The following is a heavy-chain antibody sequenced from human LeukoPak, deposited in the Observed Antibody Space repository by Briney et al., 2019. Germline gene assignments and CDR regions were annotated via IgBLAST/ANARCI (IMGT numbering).Heavy chain of an antibody. V-gene: IGHV4-61*02. CDR2: IYTSGST. J-gene: IGHJ4*02. D-gene: IGHD4-23*01. Sequence: SETLSLTCTVSGGSISSGSYYWSWIRQPAGKGLEWIGRIYTSGSTNYNPSLKSRVTISVDTSKNQFSLKLSSVTAADTAVYYCARGVTRGYNYDYWGQGTLVTVSS. CDR1: GGSISSGSYY. CDR3: ARGVTRGYNYDY.